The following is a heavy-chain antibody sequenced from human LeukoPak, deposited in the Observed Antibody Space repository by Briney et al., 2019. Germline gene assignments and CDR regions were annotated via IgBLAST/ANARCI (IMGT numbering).Heavy chain of an antibody. CDR3: AKGDTTWELPHDY. V-gene: IGHV3-23*01. Sequence: GGSLRLSCEASGFTFSSYGMNWVRQAPGKGLEWVSAISGGAASTYYAESVKGRFTISRDNSKNTLYMQMNSLRAEDTAVYYCAKGDTTWELPHDYWGQGTLVTVSS. CDR2: ISGGAAST. CDR1: GFTFSSYG. D-gene: IGHD1-26*01. J-gene: IGHJ4*02.